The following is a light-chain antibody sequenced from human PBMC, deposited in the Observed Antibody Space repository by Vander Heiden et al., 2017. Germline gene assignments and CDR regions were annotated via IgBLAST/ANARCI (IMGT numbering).Light chain of an antibody. J-gene: IGLJ2*01. V-gene: IGLV1-47*01. CDR1: SSNIGSNY. CDR3: AAWDDNLSGWG. Sequence: QSFLTQPPPASWAPGQRATTPSSGSSSNIGSNYVYWYQQPPGTAPKLLILWNNPRPSGVPDRFSGSQSGTSAPLAHRGLRSEGGGGYYCAAWDDNLSGWGFRGG. CDR2: WNN.